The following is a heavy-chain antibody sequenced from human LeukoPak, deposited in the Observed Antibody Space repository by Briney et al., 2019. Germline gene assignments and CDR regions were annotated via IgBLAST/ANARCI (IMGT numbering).Heavy chain of an antibody. Sequence: GASVKVSCKAFGDTFTGYYMHWVRQAPGQGLEWMGWINPNSGGTNYAQKFQGRVTMTSDTSISTAYMELSRLRPDDTAVYYCARDRGVRGVIIWRVPDYWGQGTLVTVSS. V-gene: IGHV1-2*02. CDR2: INPNSGGT. D-gene: IGHD3-10*01. J-gene: IGHJ4*02. CDR3: ARDRGVRGVIIWRVPDY. CDR1: GDTFTGYY.